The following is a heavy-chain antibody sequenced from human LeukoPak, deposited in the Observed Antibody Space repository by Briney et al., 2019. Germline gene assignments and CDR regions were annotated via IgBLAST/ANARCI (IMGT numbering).Heavy chain of an antibody. CDR3: ARRQWLVRTFDY. CDR2: INHSGST. D-gene: IGHD6-19*01. J-gene: IGHJ4*02. Sequence: SETLSLTCAVYGGSFRGYYWSWIRQPPGKGLEWIGEINHSGSTNYNPSLKSRVTISVDTSKNQFSLKLSSVTAADTAVYYCARRQWLVRTFDYWGQGTLVTVSS. CDR1: GGSFRGYY. V-gene: IGHV4-34*01.